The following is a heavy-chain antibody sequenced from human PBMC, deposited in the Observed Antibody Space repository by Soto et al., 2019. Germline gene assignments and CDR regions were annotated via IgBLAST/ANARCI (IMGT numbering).Heavy chain of an antibody. CDR2: IRSKANSYAT. CDR1: GFTFSGSA. Sequence: EVQLVESGGGLVQPGGSLKLSCAASGFTFSGSAMHWVRQASGKGLEWVGRIRSKANSYATAYAASVKGRFTISRDDSNNTAYMQMNSRKTEDTAVYYCTLYSKRLYCSGDYYFDYWGQGTLVTVSS. V-gene: IGHV3-73*02. J-gene: IGHJ4*02. CDR3: TLYSKRLYCSGDYYFDY. D-gene: IGHD3-10*01.